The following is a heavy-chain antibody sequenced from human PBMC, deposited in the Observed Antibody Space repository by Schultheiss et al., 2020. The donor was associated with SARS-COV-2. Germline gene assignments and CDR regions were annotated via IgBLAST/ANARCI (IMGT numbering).Heavy chain of an antibody. D-gene: IGHD2-8*02. CDR3: ATQRFCPGGVCLWGNDY. CDR1: GFTFSRYA. Sequence: GGSLRLSCAASGFTFSRYAMTWIRQAPGKGLEWVSSISASSAYIYYPDSVKGRFTISRDNAKNSLYLQMDSLRAEDAAVYYCATQRFCPGGVCLWGNDYWGQGTLVTVPQ. J-gene: IGHJ4*02. V-gene: IGHV3-21*01. CDR2: ISASSAYI.